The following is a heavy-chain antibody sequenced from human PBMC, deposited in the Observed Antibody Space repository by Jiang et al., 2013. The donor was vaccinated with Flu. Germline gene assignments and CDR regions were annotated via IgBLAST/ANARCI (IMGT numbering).Heavy chain of an antibody. CDR3: ARERRHGAGAFEI. V-gene: IGHV3-64*01. Sequence: HWVRQAPGKGLEYVSAISTNGYSTVYANSVRGRFTISRDNSKNTVYLQMGSLRAEDMAVYYCARERRHGAGAFEIWGQGTMVTVSS. J-gene: IGHJ3*02. D-gene: IGHD4-17*01. CDR2: ISTNGYST.